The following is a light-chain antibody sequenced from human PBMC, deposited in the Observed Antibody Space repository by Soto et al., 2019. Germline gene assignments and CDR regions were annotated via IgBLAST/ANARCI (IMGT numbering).Light chain of an antibody. V-gene: IGLV2-14*03. CDR2: DVS. Sequence: QSALTQPASVSGSPGQSITVSCIGTSSDVGGYNYVSWYQQHPGKAPKLMIHDVSNRPSGVSNRFSGSKSGNTASLTISGLQAEDEAYYYCSSYAISNTQVFGGGTKVTV. J-gene: IGLJ2*01. CDR3: SSYAISNTQV. CDR1: SSDVGGYNY.